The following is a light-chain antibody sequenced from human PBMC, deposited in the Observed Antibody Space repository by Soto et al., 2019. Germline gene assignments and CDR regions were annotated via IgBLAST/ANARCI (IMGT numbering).Light chain of an antibody. V-gene: IGKV3-15*01. Sequence: EIVLTQSPGTLSLSPGERATLSCRASQTVNHKVAWYQQRPGQPPRILIYGASNRATGVPTRFSGSGTGTQFTLTIRSLQSEDFAVYSCQQYEEWPRTFGQGTKVDIK. CDR3: QQYEEWPRT. J-gene: IGKJ2*01. CDR2: GAS. CDR1: QTVNHK.